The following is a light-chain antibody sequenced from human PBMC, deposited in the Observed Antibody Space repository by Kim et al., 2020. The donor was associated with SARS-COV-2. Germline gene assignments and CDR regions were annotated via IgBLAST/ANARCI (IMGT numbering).Light chain of an antibody. Sequence: VTISCTGSSSNIGAGYDVPWYQQLPGTAPKLLIYGNSNRPSGVPDRFSGSKSGTSASLAITGLQAEDEADYYCQSYDSSLSGWVVFGGGTKLTVL. CDR1: SSNIGAGYD. CDR3: QSYDSSLSGWVV. CDR2: GNS. V-gene: IGLV1-40*01. J-gene: IGLJ2*01.